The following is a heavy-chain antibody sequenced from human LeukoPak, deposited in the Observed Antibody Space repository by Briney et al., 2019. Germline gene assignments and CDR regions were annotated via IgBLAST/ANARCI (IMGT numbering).Heavy chain of an antibody. CDR3: ARQYSSSWVASQYYFDY. J-gene: IGHJ4*02. Sequence: PGESLKISCKGSGYRFTSYWIGWVRQMPGKGLEWTGIIFPGDSDTRYSPSFQGQVTISADKSISTAYLQWSSLKASDTAMYYCARQYSSSWVASQYYFDYWGQGTLVTVSS. D-gene: IGHD6-13*01. CDR1: GYRFTSYW. V-gene: IGHV5-51*01. CDR2: IFPGDSDT.